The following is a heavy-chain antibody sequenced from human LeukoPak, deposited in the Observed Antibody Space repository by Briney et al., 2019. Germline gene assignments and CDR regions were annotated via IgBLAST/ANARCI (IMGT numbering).Heavy chain of an antibody. D-gene: IGHD1-26*01. Sequence: SGGSLRLSCAASGFAFKNYAMTWVRQAPGKGLQWVSNINDNGGQRHYADSVKGRFTISRDNSKNTLFLQMDSLSAEDTAVYYCAKTQWKVGATDYFDYWGHGILVTVSS. J-gene: IGHJ4*01. CDR3: AKTQWKVGATDYFDY. V-gene: IGHV3-23*01. CDR2: INDNGGQR. CDR1: GFAFKNYA.